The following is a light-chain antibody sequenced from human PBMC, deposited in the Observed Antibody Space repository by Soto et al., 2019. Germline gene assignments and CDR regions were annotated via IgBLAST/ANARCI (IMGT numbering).Light chain of an antibody. CDR2: DAS. V-gene: IGKV3-11*01. J-gene: IGKJ1*01. CDR1: QSVSSY. Sequence: EIVLTQSPATLSLSPGERATLSCRASQSVSSYLAWYQQKPGQAPRLLIYDASNRATGIPVRFSGSGSGTDFTLTISSLEPEDFAVYYCQQRSNWTFGQGTKVEIK. CDR3: QQRSNWT.